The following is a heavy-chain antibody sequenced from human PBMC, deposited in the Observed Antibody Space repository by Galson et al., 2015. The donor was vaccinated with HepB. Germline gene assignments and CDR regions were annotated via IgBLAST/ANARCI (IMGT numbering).Heavy chain of an antibody. CDR1: GFTVSSNY. CDR2: IYSGGST. Sequence: SLRLSCAASGFTVSSNYMSWVRQAPGKGLEWVPVIYSGGSTYYADSVKGRFTISRDNSKNTLYLQMNSLRAEDTAVYYCARDGSSEDYYYYMDVWGKGTTVTVSS. CDR3: ARDGSSEDYYYYMDV. V-gene: IGHV3-53*01. D-gene: IGHD6-6*01. J-gene: IGHJ6*03.